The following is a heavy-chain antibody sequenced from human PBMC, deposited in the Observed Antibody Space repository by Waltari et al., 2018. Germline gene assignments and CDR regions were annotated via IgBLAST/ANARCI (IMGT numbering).Heavy chain of an antibody. V-gene: IGHV1-69*06. CDR2: IIPIFGTA. CDR3: AGYGNSEVDYYYGMDV. D-gene: IGHD4-17*01. Sequence: VKKPGSSVTVSCKASGGTFSSYAISWVRQAPRQGLEWMGRIIPIFGTANYAQKFQGRVIITADKSTSTAYMELSSLRSEDTAVYYCAGYGNSEVDYYYGMDVWGQGTTVTVSS. CDR1: GGTFSSYA. J-gene: IGHJ6*02.